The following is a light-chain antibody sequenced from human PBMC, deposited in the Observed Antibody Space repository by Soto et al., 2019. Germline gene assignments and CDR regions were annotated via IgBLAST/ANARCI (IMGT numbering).Light chain of an antibody. V-gene: IGLV2-14*01. CDR3: TSYTISSTLRYV. Sequence: QSALTQPASVSGSPGQSITISCTGTSSDVGAYKYVSWYQQHPGKAPRLMMYDVSNRPSGVSTRFSGSKSGNTASLTISGLQADDEADYYCTSYTISSTLRYVFGTGTQLTVL. J-gene: IGLJ1*01. CDR2: DVS. CDR1: SSDVGAYKY.